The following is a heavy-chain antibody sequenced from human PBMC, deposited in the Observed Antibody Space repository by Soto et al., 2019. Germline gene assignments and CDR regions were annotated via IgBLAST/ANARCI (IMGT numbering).Heavy chain of an antibody. CDR3: ASIYGDYDY. CDR2: IYYSGST. Sequence: SETLSLTCTVSGGSISSSSYYWGWIRQPPGKGLEWIGSIYYSGSTYYNPSLKSRVTISVDTSKNQFSLKLSSVTAADTAVYYCASIYGDYDYWGQGTLVTVSS. D-gene: IGHD4-17*01. V-gene: IGHV4-39*01. CDR1: GGSISSSSYY. J-gene: IGHJ4*02.